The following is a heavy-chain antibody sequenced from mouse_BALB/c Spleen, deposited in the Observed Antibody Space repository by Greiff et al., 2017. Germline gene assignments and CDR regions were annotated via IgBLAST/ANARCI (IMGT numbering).Heavy chain of an antibody. CDR1: GFNIKDTY. Sequence: VQLKESGAELVKPGASVKLSCTASGFNIKDTYMHWVKQRPEQGLEWIGRIDPANGNTKYDPKFQGKATITADTSSNTAYLQLSSLTSEDTAVYCCARVVATRGYWGQGTTLTVSS. CDR3: ARVVATRGY. D-gene: IGHD1-1*01. CDR2: IDPANGNT. J-gene: IGHJ2*01. V-gene: IGHV14-3*02.